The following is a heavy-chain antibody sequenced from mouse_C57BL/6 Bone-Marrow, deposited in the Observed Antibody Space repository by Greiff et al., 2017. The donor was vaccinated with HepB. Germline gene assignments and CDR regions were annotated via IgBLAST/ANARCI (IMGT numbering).Heavy chain of an antibody. D-gene: IGHD1-1*01. CDR3: AREGIFITTVVAPFAY. V-gene: IGHV1-81*01. Sequence: VQLVESGAELARPGASVKLSCKASGYTFTSYGISWVKQRTGQGLEWIGEIYPRSGNTYYNEKFKGKATLTADKSSSTAYMELRSLTSEDSAVYFCAREGIFITTVVAPFAYWGQGTLVTVSA. CDR2: IYPRSGNT. CDR1: GYTFTSYG. J-gene: IGHJ3*01.